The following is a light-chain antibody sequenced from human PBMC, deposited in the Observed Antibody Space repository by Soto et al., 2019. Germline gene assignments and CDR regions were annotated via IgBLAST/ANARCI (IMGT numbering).Light chain of an antibody. Sequence: QMTQSPSSLSASVGDRVTITCRASQAIRNDLAWYQQKPGRAPKRLIYGSSSLQSGVPSRFSGRGSGTEFTLTISSLQPEDFATYYCLQHNVFPRTFGQGTKVEIK. V-gene: IGKV1-17*01. CDR1: QAIRND. CDR2: GSS. CDR3: LQHNVFPRT. J-gene: IGKJ1*01.